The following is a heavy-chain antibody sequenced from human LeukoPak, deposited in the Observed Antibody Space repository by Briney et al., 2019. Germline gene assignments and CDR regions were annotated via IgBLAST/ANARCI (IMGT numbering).Heavy chain of an antibody. D-gene: IGHD6-13*01. V-gene: IGHV4-4*07. CDR2: IYATGST. CDR3: ARAPAGSSKYEY. J-gene: IGHJ4*02. Sequence: SETLSLTCSVSGGSISSYSWTWIRQPAGKGLEWIGRIYATGSTNYNPSLKSRVTMSVDTSKSQFSLNLSSVTAADTAVYYCARAPAGSSKYEYWGQGILVTVSS. CDR1: GGSISSYS.